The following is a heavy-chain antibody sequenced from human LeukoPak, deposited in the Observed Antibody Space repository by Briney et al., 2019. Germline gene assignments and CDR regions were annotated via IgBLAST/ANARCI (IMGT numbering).Heavy chain of an antibody. J-gene: IGHJ4*02. V-gene: IGHV3-21*01. D-gene: IGHD2-2*01. CDR3: ARDRCSSTSCYVTF. CDR1: VFTFSSYS. Sequence: GGSLRLSCAASVFTFSSYSLNWVGQAPGKGMEWVSSIRSSRYIYYADSVKARYHISRQNAKTSLYLQMNSLRAGDTAVYYCARDRCSSTSCYVTFWARGTLLSVSS. CDR2: IRSSRYI.